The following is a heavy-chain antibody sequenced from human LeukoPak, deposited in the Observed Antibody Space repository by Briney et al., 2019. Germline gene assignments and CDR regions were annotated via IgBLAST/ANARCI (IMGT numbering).Heavy chain of an antibody. CDR3: ARGRKVIAVTYNWFDP. Sequence: PGRSLRLSCAASGFTFDDYAMHWVRQAPGKGLEWVSGISWNSGSIGYADSVKGRFTISRDNAKNSLFLQMNSLRAEDTAVYYCARGRKVIAVTYNWFDPWGQGTLVTVSS. CDR2: ISWNSGSI. J-gene: IGHJ5*02. V-gene: IGHV3-9*01. D-gene: IGHD2-21*01. CDR1: GFTFDDYA.